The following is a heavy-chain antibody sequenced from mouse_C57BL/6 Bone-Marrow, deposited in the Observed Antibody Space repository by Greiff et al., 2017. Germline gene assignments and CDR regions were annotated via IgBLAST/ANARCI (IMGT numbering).Heavy chain of an antibody. CDR2: ISGGGGNT. J-gene: IGHJ1*03. CDR1: GFTFSSYT. V-gene: IGHV5-9*01. CDR3: AGNFYWYFDV. Sequence: EVKVVESGGGLVKPGGSLKLSCAASGFTFSSYTMSWVRQTPEKRLEWVATISGGGGNTYYPDSVKGRFTISRDNAKNTLYRQMSSLRSEDTALYYCAGNFYWYFDVWGTGTTVTVSS.